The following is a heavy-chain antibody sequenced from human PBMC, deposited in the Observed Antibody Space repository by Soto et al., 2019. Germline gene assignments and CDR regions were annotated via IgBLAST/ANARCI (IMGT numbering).Heavy chain of an antibody. V-gene: IGHV4-59*01. Sequence: SETLSLTCTVSGGSISSYYWSWIRHPPGDGLEWIGYIYYSGSTNYNPSLKSRVTISVDTSKNQFSLKLSSVTAADTAVYYCAREVGATIPYFDYWGQGTLVTVSS. J-gene: IGHJ4*02. CDR3: AREVGATIPYFDY. CDR2: IYYSGST. CDR1: GGSISSYY. D-gene: IGHD1-26*01.